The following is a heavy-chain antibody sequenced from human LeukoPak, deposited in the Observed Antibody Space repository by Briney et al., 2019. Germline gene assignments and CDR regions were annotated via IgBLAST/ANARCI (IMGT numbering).Heavy chain of an antibody. CDR2: ISAYNGNP. CDR1: GYTFTNVG. Sequence: GASVKVSCKASGYTFTNVGVAWVRQAPGQGLQWMAWISAYNGNPNYAQKFQGRVTMTTDTSTSTAYMELRNLTSDETAVYFCARGGGTRVYYFDYRGQGTLVTVSS. CDR3: ARGGGTRVYYFDY. V-gene: IGHV1-18*01. J-gene: IGHJ4*02. D-gene: IGHD1-1*01.